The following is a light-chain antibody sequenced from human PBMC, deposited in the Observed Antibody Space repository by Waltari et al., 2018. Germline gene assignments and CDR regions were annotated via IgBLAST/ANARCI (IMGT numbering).Light chain of an antibody. CDR1: SSAVGGYND. V-gene: IGLV2-11*01. Sequence: QAALPPPPPVSKSLGQSVTTSCTGTSSAVGGYNDVSWYQQHPGRAPRLLIYDVTKRPSGVSDRFSGSKSGNTASLTISGLQAEDEADYYCCSYRTGTTLVFGGGTRLTVL. CDR2: DVT. J-gene: IGLJ2*01. CDR3: CSYRTGTTLV.